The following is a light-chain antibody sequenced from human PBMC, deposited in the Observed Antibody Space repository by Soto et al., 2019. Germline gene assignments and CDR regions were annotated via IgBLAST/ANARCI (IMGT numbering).Light chain of an antibody. CDR2: AAS. V-gene: IGKV1-39*01. Sequence: DTQIPQASSSLSASVVDRVTITCRASQSISSYLNWYQQKPGKAPKLLIYAASSLQSGVPSRFSGSGSGTDFTLTISSLQPEDFATYYCQQSYSTPITFGQGTRLEI. CDR1: QSISSY. J-gene: IGKJ5*01. CDR3: QQSYSTPIT.